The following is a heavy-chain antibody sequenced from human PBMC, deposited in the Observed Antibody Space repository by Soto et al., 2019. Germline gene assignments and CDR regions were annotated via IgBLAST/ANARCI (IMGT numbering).Heavy chain of an antibody. CDR3: AKDAETYYYDSSGYFRFDY. Sequence: PGGSLRLSCAASGFTFSSYGIHWVRQAPGKGLEWVAVISHDGSKTNYADSVKGRFTISRDNSKDTVYLQMNSLRAEDTAVYYCAKDAETYYYDSSGYFRFDYWGQGTLVTVSS. CDR1: GFTFSSYG. J-gene: IGHJ4*02. D-gene: IGHD3-22*01. CDR2: ISHDGSKT. V-gene: IGHV3-30*18.